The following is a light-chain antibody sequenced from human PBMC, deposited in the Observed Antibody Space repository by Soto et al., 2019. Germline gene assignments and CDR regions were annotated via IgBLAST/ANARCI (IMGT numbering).Light chain of an antibody. CDR3: CSYGGSTYV. J-gene: IGLJ1*01. CDR1: SSDVGFYNL. V-gene: IGLV2-23*02. CDR2: EVS. Sequence: QSALTQPASASGSPGQSITISCAGTSSDVGFYNLVSWYQQHPGKAPKLMIYEVSKRPSGVSNRFSGSKSVNTAALTSSGLQGEEDADYYCCSYGGSTYVFGTGTKVTVL.